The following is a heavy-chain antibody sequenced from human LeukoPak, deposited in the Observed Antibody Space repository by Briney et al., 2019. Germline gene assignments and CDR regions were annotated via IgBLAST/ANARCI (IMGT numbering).Heavy chain of an antibody. D-gene: IGHD3-10*01. CDR2: INPNSGGT. CDR1: GYTFTGYY. CDR3: AREKQLVGAHYYYYYMDV. V-gene: IGHV1-2*02. Sequence: ASVKVSCKASGYTFTGYYMHWVRQAPGQGLEWMGWINPNSGGTNYAQKFQGRVTMTRDTSISTAYMELSRLRSDDTAVYYCAREKQLVGAHYYYYYMDVGGKGTTVTVSS. J-gene: IGHJ6*03.